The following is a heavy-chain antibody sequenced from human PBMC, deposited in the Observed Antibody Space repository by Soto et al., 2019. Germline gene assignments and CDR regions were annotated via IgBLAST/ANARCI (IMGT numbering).Heavy chain of an antibody. D-gene: IGHD3-3*01. J-gene: IGHJ4*02. Sequence: QITLKESGPTLVKPTQTLTLTCTFSGFSLSTSGEGVGWIRQPPGKALEWLALIYWDDDKRYSPSLKSRVTITKDTSKNQVVLTMTNMDPVDTATYFCAHRFGTASWDYWGQGTLVTVSS. V-gene: IGHV2-5*02. CDR1: GFSLSTSGEG. CDR2: IYWDDDK. CDR3: AHRFGTASWDY.